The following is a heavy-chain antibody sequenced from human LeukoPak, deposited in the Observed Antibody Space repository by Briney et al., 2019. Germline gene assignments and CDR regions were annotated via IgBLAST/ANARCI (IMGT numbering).Heavy chain of an antibody. D-gene: IGHD3-10*01. J-gene: IGHJ5*02. Sequence: SETLSLTCTVSGYSISSGYYWGWIRQPPGKGLECIGSIHHSGNTYYNPSLRSRVTISVDTSTNEFSLKVRSVTAAGTAVYHCARIHGSGSYYNPQNWFDPWGQGTLVTVST. V-gene: IGHV4-38-2*02. CDR1: GYSISSGYY. CDR2: IHHSGNT. CDR3: ARIHGSGSYYNPQNWFDP.